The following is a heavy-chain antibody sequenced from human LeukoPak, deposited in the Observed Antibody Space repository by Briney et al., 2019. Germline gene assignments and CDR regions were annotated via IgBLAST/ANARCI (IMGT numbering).Heavy chain of an antibody. V-gene: IGHV4-34*01. CDR1: GGSFSGYY. CDR2: INHGGST. J-gene: IGHJ4*02. Sequence: SETLSLTCAVYGGSFSGYYWSWIRQPPGKGLEWIGDINHGGSTNYNPSLKSRVTISVDTSKNQFSLNLSSVTAADTAVYYCATNWNLDYWGQGTLVTVSS. CDR3: ATNWNLDY. D-gene: IGHD1-1*01.